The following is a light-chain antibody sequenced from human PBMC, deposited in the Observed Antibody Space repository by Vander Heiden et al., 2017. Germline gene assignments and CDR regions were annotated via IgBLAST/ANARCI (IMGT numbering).Light chain of an antibody. CDR2: EGS. Sequence: RSPFRSITISCTGTSSDVGSYNLVSWYQQHPGKAPKLMIYEGSKRPSGVSNRFSGSKSGNTASLTISGLQAEDEADYYCCSYAGSSTWVFGGGTKLTVL. CDR1: SSDVGSYNL. CDR3: CSYAGSSTWV. J-gene: IGLJ3*02. V-gene: IGLV2-23*01.